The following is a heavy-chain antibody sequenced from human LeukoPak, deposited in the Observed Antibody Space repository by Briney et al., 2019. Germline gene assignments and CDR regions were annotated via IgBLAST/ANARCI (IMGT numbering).Heavy chain of an antibody. CDR3: ARPPGIAAV. D-gene: IGHD6-13*01. J-gene: IGHJ4*02. V-gene: IGHV4-59*08. CDR1: GGSTSRYY. Sequence: SETLSLTCTVSGGSTSRYYWSWIRQPPGKRLEWLGYIYYSGSTTYNPSLKSRLTMSVDTSKNQISLKLISLTAADTAVYYCARPPGIAAVWGQGTLVTVSS. CDR2: IYYSGST.